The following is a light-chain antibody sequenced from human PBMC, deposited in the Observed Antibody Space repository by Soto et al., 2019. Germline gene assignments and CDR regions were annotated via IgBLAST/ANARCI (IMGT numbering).Light chain of an antibody. Sequence: IQMTQSPSTLSGSAGERVTITCRASQTISSWLAWYQQKPGKAPKLLIYKASTLKSGVPSRFSGSGSGTEFTLTISSLQPDDFATYYCQHYNSYSEAFGQGTKVDI. CDR1: QTISSW. CDR2: KAS. V-gene: IGKV1-5*03. J-gene: IGKJ1*01. CDR3: QHYNSYSEA.